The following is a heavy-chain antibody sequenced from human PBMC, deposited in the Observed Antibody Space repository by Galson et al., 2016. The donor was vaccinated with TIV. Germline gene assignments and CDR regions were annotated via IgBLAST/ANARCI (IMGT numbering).Heavy chain of an antibody. CDR3: EKEGYSYRLS. CDR1: VGSVTSSH. CDR2: VYPIGNT. V-gene: IGHV4-4*07. D-gene: IGHD5-18*01. Sequence: ETLSLTCTVSVGSVTSSHWSWIRQPAGTGLEWIGRVYPIGNTNSSPSLKRRVTMSLDTSQNQFSLNLMSVTAADTAVYYCEKEGYSYRLSWGQGILVTVSS. J-gene: IGHJ4*02.